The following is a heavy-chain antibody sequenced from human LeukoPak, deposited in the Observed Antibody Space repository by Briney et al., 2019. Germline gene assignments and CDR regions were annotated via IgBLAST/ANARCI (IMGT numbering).Heavy chain of an antibody. D-gene: IGHD3-10*01. V-gene: IGHV4-34*01. CDR1: GGSFSGYY. J-gene: IGHJ4*02. CDR3: ASKNFGELQ. Sequence: PSETLSLTCAVYGGSFSGYYWSWIRQPPGKGLEWIGEINHSGSTNYNPSLKSRVTISVDTSKNQFSLKLSSVTAADTAVYYCASKNFGELQWGQGTLVTVSS. CDR2: INHSGST.